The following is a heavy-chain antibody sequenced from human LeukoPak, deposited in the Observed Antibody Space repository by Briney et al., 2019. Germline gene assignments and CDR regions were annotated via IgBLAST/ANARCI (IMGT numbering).Heavy chain of an antibody. V-gene: IGHV3-9*01. CDR1: GFTFDDYA. D-gene: IGHD3-22*01. CDR2: ISWNSGSI. CDR3: AKDLSWDDSSGYLFDY. Sequence: GGSLRLSCAASGFTFDDYAMHWVRQAPGKGLERVSGISWNSGSIGYADSVKGRFTIFRDNAKNSLYLQMNSLRAEDTALYYCAKDLSWDDSSGYLFDYWGQGTLVTVSS. J-gene: IGHJ4*02.